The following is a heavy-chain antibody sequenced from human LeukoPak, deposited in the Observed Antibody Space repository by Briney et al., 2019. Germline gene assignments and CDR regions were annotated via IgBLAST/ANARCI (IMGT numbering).Heavy chain of an antibody. CDR3: ARVNDSSAKSRIEDY. J-gene: IGHJ4*02. D-gene: IGHD3-22*01. CDR2: ISAYNGNT. CDR1: GYTFTSYG. V-gene: IGHV1-18*01. Sequence: GASVKVSCKASGYTFTSYGVSWVRQAPGQGLEWMGWISAYNGNTNYAQKLQGRVTMTTDTSTSTAYMELRSLRSDDTAVYYCARVNDSSAKSRIEDYWGQGTLVTVSS.